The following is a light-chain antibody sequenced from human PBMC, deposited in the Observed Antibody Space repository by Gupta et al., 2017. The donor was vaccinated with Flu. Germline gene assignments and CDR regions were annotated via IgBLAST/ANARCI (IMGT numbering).Light chain of an antibody. CDR1: QNVNSN. V-gene: IGKV3-15*01. J-gene: IGKJ5*01. CDR3: QQYDRWPLIT. Sequence: DIVMTQSPATLSVSPGERATLSCRASQNVNSNLAWYHQKPGQAPRLLIYGASTRATGISARFSGSGSGTDFTLTISSLQSEDFALYYCQQYDRWPLITFGQGTRLEIK. CDR2: GAS.